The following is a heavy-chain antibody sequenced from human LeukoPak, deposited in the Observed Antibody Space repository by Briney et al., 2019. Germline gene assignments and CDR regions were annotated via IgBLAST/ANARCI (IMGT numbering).Heavy chain of an antibody. J-gene: IGHJ4*02. V-gene: IGHV1-2*02. CDR2: INPNSGGT. D-gene: IGHD3-3*01. CDR3: ARETPRGYYDFWSGFDY. CDR1: GYTFTGYY. Sequence: SVKVSCKASGYTFTGYYMHWVPQAPGQGLEWMGWINPNSGGTNYAQKFQGRVTMTRDMSTSTVYMELSSLRSEDTAVYYCARETPRGYYDFWSGFDYWGQGTLVTVSS.